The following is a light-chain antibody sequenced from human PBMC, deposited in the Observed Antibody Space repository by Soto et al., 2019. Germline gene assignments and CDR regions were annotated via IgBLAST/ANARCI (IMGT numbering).Light chain of an antibody. CDR2: GAS. CDR1: QGIGSY. J-gene: IGKJ4*01. CDR3: QQLHSWGVT. Sequence: DSQLTQSPYFLSASVGDRVTITCRASQGIGSYLAWYQQKPGKAPKLLISGASTLQSGVPSRFSGSGSGTEFTLTISSLQPEDFATYACQQLHSWGVTFGGGTKVDIK. V-gene: IGKV1-9*01.